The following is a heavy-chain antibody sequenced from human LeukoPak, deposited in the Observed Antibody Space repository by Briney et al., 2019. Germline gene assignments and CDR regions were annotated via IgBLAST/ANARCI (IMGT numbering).Heavy chain of an antibody. D-gene: IGHD3-10*01. CDR2: IYHSGST. Sequence: TSETLSLTCTVSGYSISSGYYWGWIRQPPGKGLEWIGSIYHSGSTYYNPSLKSRVTISVDTSRNQFSLKLNSVTAADTAVYYCAKSNGYGLVDIWGQGTMVTVSS. CDR1: GYSISSGYY. V-gene: IGHV4-38-2*02. CDR3: AKSNGYGLVDI. J-gene: IGHJ3*02.